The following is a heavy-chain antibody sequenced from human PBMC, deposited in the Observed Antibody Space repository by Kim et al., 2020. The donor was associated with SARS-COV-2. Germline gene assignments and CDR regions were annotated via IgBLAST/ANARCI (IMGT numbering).Heavy chain of an antibody. Sequence: SETLSLTCTVSGDSISINTYYWGWIRQSPGKGLEWIGAIKDGGNTYYNPSLKSRLGMTVDTSKNQFSLKLSSVTAADTAVYYCARRSLPENYFDFWDQGSLVTVSS. J-gene: IGHJ4*02. D-gene: IGHD3-10*01. CDR1: GDSISINTYY. CDR3: ARRSLPENYFDF. V-gene: IGHV4-39*01. CDR2: IKDGGNT.